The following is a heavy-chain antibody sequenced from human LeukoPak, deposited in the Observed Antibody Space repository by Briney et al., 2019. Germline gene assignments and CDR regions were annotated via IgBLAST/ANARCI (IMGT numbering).Heavy chain of an antibody. J-gene: IGHJ4*02. D-gene: IGHD3-3*01. CDR3: ARKGLRPLEWLSEYFFDY. Sequence: SETLSLTCAVYGESFDGYYWSWIRQSQGKGLEWIGHMNHVGITNHNPSLKSRVTISVDTSKNQFTLKVRSVTAADTGVYFCARKGLRPLEWLSEYFFDYWGQGTLVSVAS. CDR2: MNHVGIT. V-gene: IGHV4-34*01. CDR1: GESFDGYY.